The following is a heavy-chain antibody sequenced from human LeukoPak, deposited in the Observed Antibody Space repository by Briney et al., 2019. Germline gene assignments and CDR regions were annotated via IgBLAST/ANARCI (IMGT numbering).Heavy chain of an antibody. J-gene: IGHJ3*02. CDR1: GYTFTGYY. CDR2: INPNSGGT. CDR3: ARGRGIWFGEGIDAFDI. V-gene: IGHV1-2*02. Sequence: ASVKVSCKASGYTFTGYYMHWVRQAPGQGLEWMGWINPNSGGTNYAQKFQGRVTMTRDTSISTAYVELSRLRSDDTAVYYCARGRGIWFGEGIDAFDIWGQGTMVTVSS. D-gene: IGHD3-10*01.